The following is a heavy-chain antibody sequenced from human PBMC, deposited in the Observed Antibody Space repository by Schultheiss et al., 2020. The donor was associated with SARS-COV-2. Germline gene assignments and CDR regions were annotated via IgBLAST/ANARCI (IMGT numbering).Heavy chain of an antibody. CDR1: GGSISSYY. CDR2: IYYSGST. D-gene: IGHD6-6*01. CDR3: ARDTYSSSSDY. Sequence: SETLSLTCTVSGGSISSYYWSWIRQPPGKGLEWIGYIYYSGSTYYNPSLKSRVTISVDTSKNQFSLKLSSVTAADTAVYYCARDTYSSSSDYWGQGTLVTVSS. V-gene: IGHV4-59*01. J-gene: IGHJ4*02.